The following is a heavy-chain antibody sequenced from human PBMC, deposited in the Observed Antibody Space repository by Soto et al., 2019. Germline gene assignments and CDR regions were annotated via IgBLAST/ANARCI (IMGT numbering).Heavy chain of an antibody. CDR3: AKAAGSANYYGSGSTLYYFDY. D-gene: IGHD3-10*01. J-gene: IGHJ4*02. CDR2: ISGSGGST. Sequence: GGSLRLSCAASGFTFSSYAMSWVRQAPGKGLEWVSAISGSGGSTYYADSVKGRFTISRDNSKNTLYLQMNSLRAEDTAVYYCAKAAGSANYYGSGSTLYYFDYWGQGTLVTVSS. V-gene: IGHV3-23*01. CDR1: GFTFSSYA.